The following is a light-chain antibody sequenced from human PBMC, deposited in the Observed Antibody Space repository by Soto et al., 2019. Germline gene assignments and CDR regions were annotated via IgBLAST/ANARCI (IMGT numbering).Light chain of an antibody. Sequence: EIRMTQSPSTLSASVGDRVTIXCRASRSSSVGVAWYQQKPGKAPKPLIVEASSLERGVPSRFSGSGSGTEFTLTISSLHPEDFATYYCQQYDSYSWTFGQGTKVDIK. J-gene: IGKJ1*01. CDR3: QQYDSYSWT. CDR1: RSSSVG. CDR2: EAS. V-gene: IGKV1-5*01.